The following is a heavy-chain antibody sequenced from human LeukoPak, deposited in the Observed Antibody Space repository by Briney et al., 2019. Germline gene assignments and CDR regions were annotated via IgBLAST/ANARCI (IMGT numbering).Heavy chain of an antibody. CDR1: GFTFSSYD. CDR3: ARGRYFGNYYYYYGMDV. V-gene: IGHV3-13*01. D-gene: IGHD3-9*01. CDR2: IGTAGDT. J-gene: IGHJ6*02. Sequence: PGGSLRLSCAASGFTFSSYDMHWVRQATGKGLEWVSAIGTAGDTYYPGSVKGRFTISRENAKNSLYLQMNSLRAGDTAVYYCARGRYFGNYYYYYGMDVWGQGTTVTASS.